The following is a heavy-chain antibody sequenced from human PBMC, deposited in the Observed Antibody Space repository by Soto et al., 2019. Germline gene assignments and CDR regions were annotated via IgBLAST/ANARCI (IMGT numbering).Heavy chain of an antibody. CDR2: ISKSDYT. J-gene: IGHJ4*02. CDR1: GFAFNNYG. CDR3: ATDTGDIEVVPATT. V-gene: IGHV3-21*04. Sequence: PGGSLRLSCTVSGFAFNNYGINWVRQAPGKGLEWVSSISKSDYTYYSDSVKGRFTISRDNARNSLPLQMMNLRADDTAIYYCATDTGDIEVVPATTWGQGTLVTVSS. D-gene: IGHD2-15*01.